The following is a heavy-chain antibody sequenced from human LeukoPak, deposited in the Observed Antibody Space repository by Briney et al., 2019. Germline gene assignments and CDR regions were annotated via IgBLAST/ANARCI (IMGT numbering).Heavy chain of an antibody. D-gene: IGHD3-10*01. J-gene: IGHJ6*02. CDR1: GFSFNSYT. CDR2: ISPGVGGYT. CDR3: VRDVSRGIGMDV. V-gene: IGHV3-21*06. Sequence: GGSLRLSCLAPGFSFNSYTMNWVREAPGKGLEWVSTISPGVGGYTWYAESVKGRFTISRDNPENSLYLQMDSLRADDTAVYYCVRDVSRGIGMDVWGQGTTVTVSS.